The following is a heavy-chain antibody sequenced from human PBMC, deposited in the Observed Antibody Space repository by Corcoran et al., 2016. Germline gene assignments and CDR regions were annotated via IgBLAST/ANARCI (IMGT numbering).Heavy chain of an antibody. CDR1: GFTFGYYA. CDR3: TRADYGDYEWFDP. J-gene: IGHJ5*02. V-gene: IGHV3-49*05. Sequence: EVKLVESGGGLVKPGRSLRLSCTASGFTFGYYAMSWFRQAPGKGLEWVGFIRSKAYGGTTEYAASVKGRFTISRDDSKSIAYLQMNSLKTEDTAVYYCTRADYGDYEWFDPWGQGTLVTVSS. D-gene: IGHD4-17*01. CDR2: IRSKAYGGTT.